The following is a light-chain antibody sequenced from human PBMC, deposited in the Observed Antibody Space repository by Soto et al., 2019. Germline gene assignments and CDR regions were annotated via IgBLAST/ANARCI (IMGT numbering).Light chain of an antibody. CDR1: SSNIGSHP. CDR2: GDN. V-gene: IGLV1-44*01. Sequence: QSVLTQPPSASGTPGQRVSISCSGSSSNIGSHPVNWYQQLPGTAPKLLLYGDNQRPSGVPDRFSGSKSGTSAPLAISGLQSEDEAHYYCASWDNSLNGLYVFGTGTKVTVL. J-gene: IGLJ1*01. CDR3: ASWDNSLNGLYV.